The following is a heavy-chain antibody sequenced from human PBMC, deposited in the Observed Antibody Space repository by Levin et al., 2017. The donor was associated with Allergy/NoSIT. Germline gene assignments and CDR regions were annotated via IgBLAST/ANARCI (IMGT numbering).Heavy chain of an antibody. Sequence: GSLRLSCAIYGGSFRGYYWSWNRQPPGKGLEWIGEITHSGSSSYNPSLKSRVSISIDTSKYQFYLKLKSVTAADTAVYYCANSGRHYCSNTSCDWLPSWFDPWGQGALVTVSS. CDR2: ITHSGSS. CDR1: GGSFRGYY. V-gene: IGHV4-34*01. J-gene: IGHJ5*02. CDR3: ANSGRHYCSNTSCDWLPSWFDP. D-gene: IGHD2-2*01.